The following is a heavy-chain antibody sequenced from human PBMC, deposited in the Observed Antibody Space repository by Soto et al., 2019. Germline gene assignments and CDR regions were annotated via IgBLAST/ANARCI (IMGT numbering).Heavy chain of an antibody. CDR1: GGSISGSNW. J-gene: IGHJ5*02. Sequence: SETLSLTCAVSGGSISGSNWWSWVRQPPGKGLEWIGEIHHSGSTNYNPSLKSRVTISVDNSKNQFSLRLNSVTAADTAVYYCARTPITGTIWFDPWGQGTLVTVSS. V-gene: IGHV4-4*02. CDR3: ARTPITGTIWFDP. D-gene: IGHD1-7*01. CDR2: IHHSGST.